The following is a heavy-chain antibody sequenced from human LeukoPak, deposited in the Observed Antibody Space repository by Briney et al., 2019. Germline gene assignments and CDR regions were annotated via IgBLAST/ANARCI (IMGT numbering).Heavy chain of an antibody. CDR3: ARTHNRTSGRINYFDY. V-gene: IGHV4-38-2*02. D-gene: IGHD2-2*01. Sequence: SETLSLTCTVSGFSINSGYFWAWIRQPPGKGLQWIGTIYHSGRTYYSPSLNSRVTISADTSKNQFSLKLTSVTAADTAVYYCARTHNRTSGRINYFDYWGQGTWSPSPQ. J-gene: IGHJ4*02. CDR1: GFSINSGYF. CDR2: IYHSGRT.